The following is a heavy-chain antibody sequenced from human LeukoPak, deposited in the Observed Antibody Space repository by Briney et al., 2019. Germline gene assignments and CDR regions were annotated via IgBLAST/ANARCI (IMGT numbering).Heavy chain of an antibody. J-gene: IGHJ5*02. D-gene: IGHD3-9*01. CDR3: ARDGYFGGFDP. CDR2: IYYSGDT. CDR1: DGAIAGYS. V-gene: IGHV4-59*01. Sequence: PSETLSLTCTVSDGAIAGYSWSWIRQPPGKGLEWIGYIYYSGDTNYNPSLQSRVTVSVDTSKNQFSLKLSSVTAADTAVYYCARDGYFGGFDPWGQGTLVTVSS.